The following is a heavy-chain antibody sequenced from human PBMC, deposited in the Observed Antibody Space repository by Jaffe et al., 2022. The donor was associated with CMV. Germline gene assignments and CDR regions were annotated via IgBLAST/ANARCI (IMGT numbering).Heavy chain of an antibody. CDR3: GKDIYDNSGYYRNYFDY. V-gene: IGHV3-30*18. Sequence: QVQLVESGGGVVQPGRSLRLSCAASGFTFSNYGMHWVRQAPGKGLEWVAVISYDGNEKYTADSVKGRFTISRDNSKNTLYLQMNSLRAEDTAVYYCGKDIYDNSGYYRNYFDYWGQGTLVTVSS. D-gene: IGHD3-22*01. J-gene: IGHJ4*02. CDR1: GFTFSNYG. CDR2: ISYDGNEK.